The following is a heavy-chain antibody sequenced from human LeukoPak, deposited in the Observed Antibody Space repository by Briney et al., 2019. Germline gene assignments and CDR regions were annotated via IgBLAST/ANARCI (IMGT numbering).Heavy chain of an antibody. CDR2: MNPNSGNT. Sequence: ASVKVSCKASGYTFTGYYMHWVRQAPGQGLEWMGWMNPNSGNTGYAQKFQGRVTMTRNTSISTAYMELSSLRSEDTAVYYCARGVRSWNPSLIPILDWYFDLWGRGTLVTVSS. V-gene: IGHV1-8*02. D-gene: IGHD6-13*01. CDR1: GYTFTGYY. CDR3: ARGVRSWNPSLIPILDWYFDL. J-gene: IGHJ2*01.